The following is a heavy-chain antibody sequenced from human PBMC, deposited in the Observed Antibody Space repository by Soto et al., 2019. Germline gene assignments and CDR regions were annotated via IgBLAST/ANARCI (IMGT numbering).Heavy chain of an antibody. J-gene: IGHJ4*02. CDR2: VSIGGST. D-gene: IGHD2-15*01. V-gene: IGHV3-23*01. CDR3: AKRRGAGGHFDY. Sequence: GGSLRLSCAASGFTFSSYAMGWVRQGPGKGLEWVAVVSIGGSTHYADSVRGRFTISGDNSKNTLSLQMNSLTAEDTAVYFCAKRRGAGGHFDYWGQGALVTVSS. CDR1: GFTFSSYA.